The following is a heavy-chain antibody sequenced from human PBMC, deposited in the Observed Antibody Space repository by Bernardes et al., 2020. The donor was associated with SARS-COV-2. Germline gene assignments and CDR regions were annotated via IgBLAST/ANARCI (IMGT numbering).Heavy chain of an antibody. J-gene: IGHJ4*02. CDR3: ARDGNYYDSSGPGPFDY. CDR2: ISSSSSYI. CDR1: GFTFSSYS. Sequence: GGSLRLSCAASGFTFSSYSMNWVRQAPGKGLEWVSSISSSSSYIYYADSVKGRFTISRDNAKNSLYLQMNSLRAEDTAVYYCARDGNYYDSSGPGPFDYWGQGTLVTVSS. D-gene: IGHD3-22*01. V-gene: IGHV3-21*01.